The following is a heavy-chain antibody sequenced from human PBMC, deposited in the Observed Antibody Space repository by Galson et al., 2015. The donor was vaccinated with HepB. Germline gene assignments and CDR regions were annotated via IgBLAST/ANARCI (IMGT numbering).Heavy chain of an antibody. CDR1: GFTVSSNY. CDR2: IYSGGST. Sequence: SLRLSCAASGFTVSSNYMSWVRQAPGKGLEWVSVIYSGGSTYYADSMKGRFTISRDNSKNTLYLQMNSLRAEDTAVYYCARGYSNYRRLDYWGQGTLVTVSS. CDR3: ARGYSNYRRLDY. V-gene: IGHV3-53*01. J-gene: IGHJ4*02. D-gene: IGHD4-11*01.